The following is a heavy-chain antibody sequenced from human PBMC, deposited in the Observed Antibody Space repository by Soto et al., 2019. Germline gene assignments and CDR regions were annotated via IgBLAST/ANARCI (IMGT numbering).Heavy chain of an antibody. D-gene: IGHD3-10*01. Sequence: ASVKVSCKASGYTFTSYAMDWVRQAPGQRLEWMGWINAGNGNTKYSQKFQGRVTITRDTSASTAYMELSSLRSEDTAVYYCARDMGFGLSDFWGQRTLVSVYS. CDR2: INAGNGNT. V-gene: IGHV1-3*01. CDR3: ARDMGFGLSDF. J-gene: IGHJ4*02. CDR1: GYTFTSYA.